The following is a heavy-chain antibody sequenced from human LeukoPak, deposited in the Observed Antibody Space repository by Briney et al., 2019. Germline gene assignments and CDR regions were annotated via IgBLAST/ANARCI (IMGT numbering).Heavy chain of an antibody. D-gene: IGHD2-2*01. CDR1: GYTFTSYG. V-gene: IGHV1-69*06. CDR3: ASGRTDIVVVPATLRNYYFDY. J-gene: IGHJ4*02. CDR2: IMPISGTA. Sequence: SVKVSCKASGYTFTSYGISWVRQAPGQGLEWMGGIMPISGTANYAQKFQGRVTITADKPTNTAYMELSSLRSEDTAVYYCASGRTDIVVVPATLRNYYFDYWGQGTLVTVSS.